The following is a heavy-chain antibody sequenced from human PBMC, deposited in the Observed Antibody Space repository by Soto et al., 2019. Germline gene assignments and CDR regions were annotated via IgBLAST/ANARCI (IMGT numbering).Heavy chain of an antibody. CDR1: GFTVSSNY. Sequence: GGSLRLSCAASGFTVSSNYMSWVRQAPGKGLEWVSVIYSGGSTYYADSVKGRFTISRDNSKNTLYLQMNSLRAEDTAVYYCARAQTGYSYGYYFDYWGQGTLVTVSS. CDR3: ARAQTGYSYGYYFDY. CDR2: IYSGGST. D-gene: IGHD5-18*01. J-gene: IGHJ4*02. V-gene: IGHV3-66*01.